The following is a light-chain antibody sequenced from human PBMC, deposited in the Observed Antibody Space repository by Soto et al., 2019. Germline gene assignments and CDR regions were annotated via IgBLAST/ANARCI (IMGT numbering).Light chain of an antibody. CDR2: GAS. Sequence: EIVLTQSPGTLSLSPGERATLSCRASQSVSSSYLAWYQHKPGQATRLLIYGASSRATGIPDRFSGSGSGTDFTLTISRLEPEDFAVYYCQQYGSSPFTFGPGTKVDIK. CDR1: QSVSSSY. V-gene: IGKV3-20*01. CDR3: QQYGSSPFT. J-gene: IGKJ3*01.